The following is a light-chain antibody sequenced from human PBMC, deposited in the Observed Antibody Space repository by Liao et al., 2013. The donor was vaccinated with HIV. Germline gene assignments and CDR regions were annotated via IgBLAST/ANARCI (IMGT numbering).Light chain of an antibody. Sequence: SYKLTQPPSVSVSPGQTARITCSGDALPKQYAYWYQQKPGQAPVLVIYTDSERPSGIPERFSGSNSGNTATLTISRVEAGDEADYYCQVWDSNNDHPYVFGTGTKVTVL. CDR3: QVWDSNNDHPYV. CDR1: ALPKQY. J-gene: IGLJ1*01. CDR2: TDS. V-gene: IGLV3-25*02.